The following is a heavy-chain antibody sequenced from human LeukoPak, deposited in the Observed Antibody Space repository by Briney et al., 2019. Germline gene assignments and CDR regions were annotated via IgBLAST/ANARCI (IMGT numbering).Heavy chain of an antibody. CDR1: GYTFTSYG. Sequence: GASVKVSFKASGYTFTSYGISWVRQAPGQGLEWMGWISAYNGNTNYAQKLQGRVTMTTDTSTSTAYMELRSLRSDDTAVYYCARGGAYSNYERIGYYYYGMDVWGQGTTVTVSS. CDR3: ARGGAYSNYERIGYYYYGMDV. J-gene: IGHJ6*02. D-gene: IGHD4-11*01. CDR2: ISAYNGNT. V-gene: IGHV1-18*01.